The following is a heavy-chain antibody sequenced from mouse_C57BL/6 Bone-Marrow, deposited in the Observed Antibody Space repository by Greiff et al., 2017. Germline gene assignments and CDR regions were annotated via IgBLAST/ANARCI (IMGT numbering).Heavy chain of an antibody. J-gene: IGHJ4*01. CDR3: AREGVTTHYYAMDY. Sequence: VHVKQSGAELVKPGASVKLSCKASGYTFTEYTIHWVKQRSGQGLEWIGVINPNYGTTSYNQKFKGKATLTVDQSSSTAYMQLNSLTSEDSAVYYCAREGVTTHYYAMDYWGQGTSVTVSS. CDR1: GYTFTEYT. V-gene: IGHV1-39*01. D-gene: IGHD2-2*01. CDR2: INPNYGTT.